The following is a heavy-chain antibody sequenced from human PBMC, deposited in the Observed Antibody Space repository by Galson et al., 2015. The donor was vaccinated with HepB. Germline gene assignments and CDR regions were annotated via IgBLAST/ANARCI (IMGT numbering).Heavy chain of an antibody. D-gene: IGHD4-17*01. CDR2: IIPIFGTA. CDR1: GGTFSSYA. CDR3: AREGSGDYGDYIG. J-gene: IGHJ4*02. V-gene: IGHV1-69*13. Sequence: SVKVSCKASGGTFSSYAISWVRQAPGQGLEWMGGIIPIFGTANYAQKFQGRVTITADESTSTAYMELSSLRSEDTAVYYCAREGSGDYGDYIGWGQGTLVTVSS.